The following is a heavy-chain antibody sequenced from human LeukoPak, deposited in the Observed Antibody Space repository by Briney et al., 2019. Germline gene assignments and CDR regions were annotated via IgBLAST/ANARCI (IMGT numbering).Heavy chain of an antibody. CDR2: IRGSGGST. J-gene: IGHJ4*02. V-gene: IGHV3-23*01. CDR1: GFTFSSYA. D-gene: IGHD3-9*01. Sequence: PGGSLRLSCAASGFTFSSYAMSWVRQPPGNGLEWVSAIRGSGGSTYYADSVKRRFTISRDNSKNTLYLQMNSLRAEDTAVYYCARHSDILTGYYNPNFDYWGQGTLVTVSS. CDR3: ARHSDILTGYYNPNFDY.